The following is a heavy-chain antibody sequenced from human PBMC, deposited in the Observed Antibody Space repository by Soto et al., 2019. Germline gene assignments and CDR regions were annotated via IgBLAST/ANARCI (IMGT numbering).Heavy chain of an antibody. CDR3: ARQAHDNIVIVVTTLGMDV. D-gene: IGHD5-12*01. CDR1: GYGFTSYG. Sequence: ASVKVSCKASGYGFTSYGISWVRQAPGQGLEWMAWISTYNGNTNYAQKFQGRVTLTTDTSTSTVSMELRSLRSDDTAVYYCARQAHDNIVIVVTTLGMDVWGQRTTVTVSS. J-gene: IGHJ6*02. V-gene: IGHV1-18*01. CDR2: ISTYNGNT.